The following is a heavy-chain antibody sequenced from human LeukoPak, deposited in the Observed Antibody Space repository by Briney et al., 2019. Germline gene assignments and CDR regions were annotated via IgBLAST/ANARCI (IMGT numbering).Heavy chain of an antibody. J-gene: IGHJ4*02. CDR1: GFTFTGYY. CDR3: ARSTRYFGSAMYYFDD. V-gene: IGHV3-64*01. D-gene: IGHD3-10*01. CDR2: ITDSGSST. Sequence: GGSLRLSCAASGFTFTGYYLHWVRQTPGKGLEYISTITDSGSSTYHTSSVRGRFTISRDNSKNTLYLQMGSLRTEDTAVYYCARSTRYFGSAMYYFDDWGQGTLVIVSS.